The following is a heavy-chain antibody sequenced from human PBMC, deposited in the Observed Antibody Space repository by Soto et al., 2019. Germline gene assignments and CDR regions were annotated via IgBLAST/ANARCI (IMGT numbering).Heavy chain of an antibody. CDR2: IYTSGST. CDR3: ARGGSGYSYYYGMDV. CDR1: GGSISSYY. Sequence: SETLSLTCTVSGGSISSYYWSWIRQPAGKGLEWIGRIYTSGSTNYNPSLKSRVTMSVDTSKNQFSLKLSSVTAADTAVYFCARGGSGYSYYYGMDVWGQGTTVTVSS. D-gene: IGHD3-3*01. V-gene: IGHV4-4*07. J-gene: IGHJ6*02.